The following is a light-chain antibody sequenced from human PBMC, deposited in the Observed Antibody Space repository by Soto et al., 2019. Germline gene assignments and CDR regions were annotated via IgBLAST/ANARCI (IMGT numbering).Light chain of an antibody. CDR2: NDN. CDR3: AAWDGSLNHIL. CDR1: SSNMGSNT. V-gene: IGLV1-44*01. Sequence: QSVLTQPPSASGTPGQAVAISCSGNSSNMGSNTVNFYQHLTGTAPKLLIYNDNQRPSGVPDRFFGSKSGTSAALAITGLQSRDEADYYCAAWDGSLNHILFGGGTKVTVL. J-gene: IGLJ2*01.